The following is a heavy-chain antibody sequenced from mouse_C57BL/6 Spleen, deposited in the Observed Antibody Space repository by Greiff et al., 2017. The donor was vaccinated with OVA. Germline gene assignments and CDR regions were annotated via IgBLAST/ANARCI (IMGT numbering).Heavy chain of an antibody. CDR2: SSSGSSTI. Sequence: EVQLLESGGGLVKPGGSLKLSCAASGFTFSDYGMHWGRQVPEKGLVWVAYSSSGSSTIYYADTVKGRFTISRDNAKNTLFLQMTSLRSEDTAMYYCASQAWFAYWGQGTLVTVSA. CDR3: ASQAWFAY. J-gene: IGHJ3*01. D-gene: IGHD3-2*02. CDR1: GFTFSDYG. V-gene: IGHV5-17*01.